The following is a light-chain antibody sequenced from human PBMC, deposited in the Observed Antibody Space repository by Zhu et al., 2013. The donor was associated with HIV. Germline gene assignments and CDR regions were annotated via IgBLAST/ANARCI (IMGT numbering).Light chain of an antibody. Sequence: EIVLTQSPATLSLSPGERATLSCRASQSIGNYLGWYQQKPGQAPRLLIFDASNRAAGIPARFSGSGSGTDFTLTISSLEPDDFAVYYCQQRSSWPRTFGQGTKVEIK. CDR3: QQRSSWPRT. CDR2: DAS. CDR1: QSIGNY. J-gene: IGKJ1*01. V-gene: IGKV3-11*01.